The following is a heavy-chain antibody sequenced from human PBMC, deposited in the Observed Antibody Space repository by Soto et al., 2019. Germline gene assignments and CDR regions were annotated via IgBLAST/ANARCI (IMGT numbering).Heavy chain of an antibody. CDR3: VRDNACVLFDI. V-gene: IGHV3-64*07. Sequence: EEQLVESGGGLVQPGGSLRLSCAASGFSISRHTMHWVRQAPGRGLEYVSSITGNGDNIFYAESVRGRFTISRDNSKNTLYLQMGSLRGDDMAVYYCVRDNACVLFDIWGEGVLVTVSS. CDR2: ITGNGDNI. J-gene: IGHJ5*02. CDR1: GFSISRHT. D-gene: IGHD2-8*01.